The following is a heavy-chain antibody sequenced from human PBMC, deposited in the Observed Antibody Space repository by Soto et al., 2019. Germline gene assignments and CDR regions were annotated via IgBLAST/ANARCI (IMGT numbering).Heavy chain of an antibody. CDR3: ARVFGKSRFFDY. Sequence: SETLSLTCAVYGGSFSGYYWSWIRQPPGKGLEWIGEINHSGSTNYNPSLKSRGTISVDTSKNQFSLKLSSVTAADTAVYYCARVFGKSRFFDYWGQGTLVTVSS. CDR1: GGSFSGYY. J-gene: IGHJ4*02. CDR2: INHSGST. V-gene: IGHV4-34*01. D-gene: IGHD3-3*01.